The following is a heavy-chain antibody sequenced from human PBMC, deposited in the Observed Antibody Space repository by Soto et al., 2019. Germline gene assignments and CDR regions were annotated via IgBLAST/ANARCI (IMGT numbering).Heavy chain of an antibody. CDR1: GYSISSGYY. V-gene: IGHV4-38-2*02. CDR2: IYHSGST. CDR3: ARDPITGTTGPGWFDP. Sequence: PSETLSLTCAVSGYSISSGYYWGWIRQPPGKGLEWIGSIYHSGSTYYNPSLKSRVTISVDTSKNQFSLKLSSVTAADTAVYYCARDPITGTTGPGWFDPWGQGNLVTVSS. D-gene: IGHD1-7*01. J-gene: IGHJ5*02.